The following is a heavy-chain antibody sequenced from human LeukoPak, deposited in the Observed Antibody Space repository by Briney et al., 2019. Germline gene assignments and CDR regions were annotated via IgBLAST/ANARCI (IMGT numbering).Heavy chain of an antibody. J-gene: IGHJ4*02. CDR3: ARAVRAHPPADF. CDR2: INPDGSST. CDR1: GFTFSDYW. V-gene: IGHV3-74*01. D-gene: IGHD3-3*01. Sequence: PGGSLRLSCAASGFTFSDYWMHWVRQAPGKGLEWVSRINPDGSSTTYADSVKGRSSISRDNAKNTLYLHMSSLRAEDTGVYYCARAVRAHPPADFWGQGTLVTVSS.